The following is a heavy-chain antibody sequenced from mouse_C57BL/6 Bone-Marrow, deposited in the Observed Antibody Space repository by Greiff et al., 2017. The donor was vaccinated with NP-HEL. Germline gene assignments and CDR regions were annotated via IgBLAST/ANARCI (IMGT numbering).Heavy chain of an antibody. CDR1: GYAFSSSW. V-gene: IGHV1-82*01. CDR3: ASGDGYWGSDY. CDR2: IYPGDGDT. J-gene: IGHJ2*01. Sequence: QVQLKQSGPELVKPGASVKISCKASGYAFSSSWMNWVKQRPGKGLEWIGRIYPGDGDTNYTGKFKGKATLTAEKSSSTADMQLSSRTSEDSAVYFCASGDGYWGSDYWGQGTTLTVSS. D-gene: IGHD2-3*01.